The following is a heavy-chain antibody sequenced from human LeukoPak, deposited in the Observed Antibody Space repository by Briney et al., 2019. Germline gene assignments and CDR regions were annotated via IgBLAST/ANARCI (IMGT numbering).Heavy chain of an antibody. CDR1: GFNVNNNF. CDR3: ERERDCGGDCFQRGAFDL. Sequence: GGSLRLSCAASGFNVNNNFMSWVRQTPGRGLDWVSVIYSDGTTYYADSVKGRFTISRDNSKNMLYLQMHSLKAADTAVYFCERERDCGGDCFQRGAFDLWGQGTMVTVSS. J-gene: IGHJ3*01. CDR2: IYSDGTT. D-gene: IGHD2-21*02. V-gene: IGHV3-53*01.